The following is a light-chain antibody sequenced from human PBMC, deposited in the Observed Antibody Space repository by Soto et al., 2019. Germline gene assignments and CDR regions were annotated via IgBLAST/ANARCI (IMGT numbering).Light chain of an antibody. CDR3: SSYTTSSARMV. V-gene: IGLV2-14*01. Sequence: QSALTQPASVSGSPGQSITISCTGTSSDVGGYKYVSWYQQHPGKVPKLMIYEVSNRPSGVSNRFSGSKSGNTASLTISGLQAEDEADYYCSSYTTSSARMVFGGGTKLTVL. J-gene: IGLJ2*01. CDR2: EVS. CDR1: SSDVGGYKY.